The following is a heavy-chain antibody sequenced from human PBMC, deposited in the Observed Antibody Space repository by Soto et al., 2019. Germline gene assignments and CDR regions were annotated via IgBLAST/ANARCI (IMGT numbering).Heavy chain of an antibody. CDR3: AKGLDSGRFYFRALHY. Sequence: GGSLRLSCAASGFSFGSYALHWVRQAPGKGLEWVAAISFDETTKYYAESVKGRFAISKDNSKKTLYLQITSLRVEDTAVYYCAKGLDSGRFYFRALHYWGQGTLVTVSS. CDR2: ISFDETTK. CDR1: GFSFGSYA. J-gene: IGHJ4*02. D-gene: IGHD1-26*01. V-gene: IGHV3-30*09.